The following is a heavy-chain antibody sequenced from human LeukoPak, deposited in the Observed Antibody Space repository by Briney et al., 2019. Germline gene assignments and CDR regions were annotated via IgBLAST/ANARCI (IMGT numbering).Heavy chain of an antibody. J-gene: IGHJ4*02. CDR1: GDFITAYY. D-gene: IGHD3-9*01. CDR3: SRTIYNDQGTFDY. Sequence: SETLSLTCTVSGDFITAYYWSWIRQPPGKGLEWIGYVYYSGSTEYNPSLRSRVTISLEVSKHQFSLTLTSVTAADTAVYYCSRTIYNDQGTFDYWGQGAPVTVSS. V-gene: IGHV4-59*01. CDR2: VYYSGST.